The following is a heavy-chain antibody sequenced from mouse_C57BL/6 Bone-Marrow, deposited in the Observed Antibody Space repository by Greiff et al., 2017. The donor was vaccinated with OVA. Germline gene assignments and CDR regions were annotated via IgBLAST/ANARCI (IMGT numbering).Heavy chain of an antibody. V-gene: IGHV1-55*01. Sequence: QVQLKQPGAELVKPGASVKMSCKASGYTFTSYWITWVKQRPGQGLEWIGDIYPGSGSTNYNEKFKSKATLTVDTSSSTAYMQLSSLTSEDSAVYYCARSDGNYLYYYAMDYWGQGTSVTVSS. CDR1: GYTFTSYW. CDR3: ARSDGNYLYYYAMDY. J-gene: IGHJ4*01. D-gene: IGHD2-1*01. CDR2: IYPGSGST.